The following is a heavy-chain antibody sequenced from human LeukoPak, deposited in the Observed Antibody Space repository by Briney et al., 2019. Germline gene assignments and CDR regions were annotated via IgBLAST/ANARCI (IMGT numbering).Heavy chain of an antibody. CDR1: GFTFRSHA. D-gene: IGHD2-15*01. J-gene: IGHJ4*02. V-gene: IGHV3-53*01. CDR3: TRDLNSGGSC. CDR2: IHSGGKT. Sequence: GGSLRLSCVGSGFTFRSHAMSWVRQAPGKGLEWVSVIHSGGKTYYADSVKGRFSISRDNSKNTLYLQMNSLRAQDTAVYYCTRDLNSGGSCWGQGALVTVSS.